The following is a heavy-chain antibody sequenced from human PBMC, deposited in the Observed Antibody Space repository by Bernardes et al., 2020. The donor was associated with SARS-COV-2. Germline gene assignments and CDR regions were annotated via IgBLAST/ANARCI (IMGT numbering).Heavy chain of an antibody. CDR3: SGSLSYYGMDV. D-gene: IGHD6-13*01. Sequence: GGSLILSCAASGFTFRSSGMHWVRQAPGQGLEWVAVISYDGSNKYYADSVKGRFTISRDNSKNTLYLQMNSLRAEDTAVYYCSGSLSYYGMDVWGQGTTVTVSS. V-gene: IGHV3-30*03. CDR2: ISYDGSNK. CDR1: GFTFRSSG. J-gene: IGHJ6*02.